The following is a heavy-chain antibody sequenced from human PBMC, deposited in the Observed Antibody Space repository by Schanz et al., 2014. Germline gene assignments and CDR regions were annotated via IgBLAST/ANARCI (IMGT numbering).Heavy chain of an antibody. CDR1: GFTFSDYY. J-gene: IGHJ6*02. D-gene: IGHD6-6*01. V-gene: IGHV3-11*01. CDR2: ISNSGYTI. Sequence: QVQLVESGGGLVKPGGSLRLSCAASGFTFSDYYMNWIRQAPGKGLEWVSYISNSGYTIYYADSVKGRFTISRDNPKNSLYLKMNRRRAEAPAVYYCARAPPPYSSSPYYWYYGMDVWGQGTTVTVSS. CDR3: ARAPPPYSSSPYYWYYGMDV.